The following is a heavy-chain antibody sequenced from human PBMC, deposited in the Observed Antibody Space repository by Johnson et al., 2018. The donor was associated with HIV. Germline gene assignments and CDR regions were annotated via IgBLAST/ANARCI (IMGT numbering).Heavy chain of an antibody. CDR1: GFTFSSYA. CDR3: ASEYSSSSQPNAFDI. Sequence: VQLVEFGGGLVQPGGSLRLSCAASGFTFSSYAMSWFRQAPGKGLEWVSAIIGRGGSTYYEDSVKAGFTISRDNFKKTLYRQMNSLRAEDTAVYYCASEYSSSSQPNAFDIWGQGTMVTVSS. J-gene: IGHJ3*02. V-gene: IGHV3-23*04. CDR2: IIGRGGST. D-gene: IGHD6-6*01.